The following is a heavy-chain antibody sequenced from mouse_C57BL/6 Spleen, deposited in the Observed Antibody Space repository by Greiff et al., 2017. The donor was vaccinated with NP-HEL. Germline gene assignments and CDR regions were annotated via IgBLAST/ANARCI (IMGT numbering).Heavy chain of an antibody. D-gene: IGHD2-4*01. CDR3: ARYGDYDGGYYFDY. Sequence: QVQLQQPGAELVKPGASVKLSCKASGYTFTSYWMHWVKQRPGQGLEWIGMIHPNSGSTNYNEKFKSKATLTVDKSSSTAYMQLSSLTSEDSAVYYCARYGDYDGGYYFDYWGQGTTLTVSS. V-gene: IGHV1-64*01. J-gene: IGHJ2*01. CDR2: IHPNSGST. CDR1: GYTFTSYW.